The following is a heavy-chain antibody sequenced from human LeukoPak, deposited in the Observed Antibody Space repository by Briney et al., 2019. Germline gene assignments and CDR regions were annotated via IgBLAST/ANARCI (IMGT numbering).Heavy chain of an antibody. CDR1: GYRFSSYW. CDR2: IYPGDSDT. Sequence: NPGESLKISCKGSGYRFSSYWIGWVRQMPGKGLELMGIIYPGDSDTRYSPSFQGQVTISADKSISTAYLQWGSLKASDTAMYYCARPTYYYDSSGYYKSYYFDYWGQGTLVTVSS. CDR3: ARPTYYYDSSGYYKSYYFDY. V-gene: IGHV5-51*01. J-gene: IGHJ4*02. D-gene: IGHD3-22*01.